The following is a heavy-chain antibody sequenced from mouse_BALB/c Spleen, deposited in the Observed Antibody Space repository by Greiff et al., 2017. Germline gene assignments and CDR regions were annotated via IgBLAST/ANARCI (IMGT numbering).Heavy chain of an antibody. Sequence: EVQGVESGGGLVKPGGSLKLSCAASGFTFSSYAMSWVRQTPEKRLEWVATISSGGSYTYYPDSVKGRFTISRDNAKNTLYLQMSSLRSEDTAMYYCAVYGNFYYFDYWGQGTTLTVSA. CDR1: GFTFSSYA. CDR2: ISSGGSYT. J-gene: IGHJ2*01. CDR3: AVYGNFYYFDY. D-gene: IGHD2-10*02. V-gene: IGHV5-9-3*01.